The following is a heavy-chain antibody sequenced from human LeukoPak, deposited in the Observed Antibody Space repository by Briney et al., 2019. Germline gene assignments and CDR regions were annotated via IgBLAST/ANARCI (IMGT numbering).Heavy chain of an antibody. CDR2: INPNSGGT. Sequence: ASVTVSCKASGYTFTGYYMHWVRQAPGQALEWMGWINPNSGGTNYAQKFQGRVTMTRDTSISAAYMELSRLRSDDTAVYYCARDRVTDWNPSNWFDPWGQGTLVTVSS. CDR1: GYTFTGYY. V-gene: IGHV1-2*02. CDR3: ARDRVTDWNPSNWFDP. D-gene: IGHD1-1*01. J-gene: IGHJ5*02.